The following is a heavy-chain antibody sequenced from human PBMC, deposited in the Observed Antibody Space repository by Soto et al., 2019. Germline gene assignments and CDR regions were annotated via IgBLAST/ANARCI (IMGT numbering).Heavy chain of an antibody. CDR2: IYNSGST. J-gene: IGHJ2*01. V-gene: IGHV4-31*03. CDR3: ARVVVVVAATVWYFDL. D-gene: IGHD2-15*01. Sequence: QVQLQESGPGLVKPSQTLSLTCTVSGGSISSGGYFWSWIRQHPGKGLEWIGYIYNSGSTYYNPSLKSRVTISVDSSKNKFALNLTSVTAADTAVYYCARVVVVVAATVWYFDLWGRGTLVTVSS. CDR1: GGSISSGGYF.